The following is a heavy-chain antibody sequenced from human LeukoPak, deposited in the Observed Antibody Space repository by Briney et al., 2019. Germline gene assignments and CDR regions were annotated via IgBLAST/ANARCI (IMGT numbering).Heavy chain of an antibody. CDR1: GLAFSSYE. CDR2: ISTSGNTI. V-gene: IGHV3-48*03. Sequence: GGSLRLSCATSGLAFSSYEMNWVRQAPGKGLEWVSYISTSGNTIHYADSVKGRFTFSRDNAKNTVYLQMHSLRAEDTAVYYCTNRQRDGGYDYWGQGTPVTVSS. J-gene: IGHJ4*02. CDR3: TNRQRDGGYDY. D-gene: IGHD5-12*01.